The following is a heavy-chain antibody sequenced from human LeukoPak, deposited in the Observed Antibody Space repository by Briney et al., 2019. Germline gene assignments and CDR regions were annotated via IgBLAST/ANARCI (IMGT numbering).Heavy chain of an antibody. CDR3: AKDNSYYDSSGYYSYYFDY. Sequence: PGGSLRLSCAASGFTFDDYAMHWVRQAPGKGLEWVSGISWNSGSIGYADSAKGRFTISRDNAKNSLYLQMNSLRAEDTALYYCAKDNSYYDSSGYYSYYFDYWGQGTLVTVSS. D-gene: IGHD3-22*01. V-gene: IGHV3-9*01. CDR2: ISWNSGSI. CDR1: GFTFDDYA. J-gene: IGHJ4*02.